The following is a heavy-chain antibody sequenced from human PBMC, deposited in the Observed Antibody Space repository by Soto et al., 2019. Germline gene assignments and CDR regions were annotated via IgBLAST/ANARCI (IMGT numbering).Heavy chain of an antibody. CDR1: GYTFTSYY. CDR3: ARTAVAGGFDY. Sequence: ASVKVSCKASGYTFTSYYMPWVRQAPGQGLEWMGIINPSGGSTSYAQKFQGRVTMTRDTSTSTVYMELSSLRSEDTAVYYCARTAVAGGFDYWGQGTLVTVSS. D-gene: IGHD6-19*01. V-gene: IGHV1-46*01. J-gene: IGHJ4*02. CDR2: INPSGGST.